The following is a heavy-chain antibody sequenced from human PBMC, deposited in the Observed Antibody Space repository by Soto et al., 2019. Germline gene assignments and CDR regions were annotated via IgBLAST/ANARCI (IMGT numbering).Heavy chain of an antibody. CDR1: GGTFSSYA. CDR3: AGTHTYSSSWYYFDY. Sequence: VKVSCKASGGTFSSYAISWVRQAPGQGLEWMGGIIPIFGTANYAQKFQGRVTITADESTSTAYMELSSLRSEDTAVYYCAGTHTYSSSWYYFDYWGQGTLVTVSS. CDR2: IIPIFGTA. D-gene: IGHD6-13*01. J-gene: IGHJ4*02. V-gene: IGHV1-69*13.